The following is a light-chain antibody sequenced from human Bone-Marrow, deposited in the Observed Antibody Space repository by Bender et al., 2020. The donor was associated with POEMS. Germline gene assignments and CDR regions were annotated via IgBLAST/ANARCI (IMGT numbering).Light chain of an antibody. CDR2: SSH. CDR1: SSNIGAHA. J-gene: IGLJ3*02. Sequence: QSVLTQPPSASGTPGQRVTISCSGGSSNIGAHAVNWYPHLPGPAPRLLIYSSHRRPSEVPVRFSGSRSVTSASLAIGGHQAEDEAYYSCAVWDSSLNGWVFGGGTKLTVL. V-gene: IGLV1-44*01. CDR3: AVWDSSLNGWV.